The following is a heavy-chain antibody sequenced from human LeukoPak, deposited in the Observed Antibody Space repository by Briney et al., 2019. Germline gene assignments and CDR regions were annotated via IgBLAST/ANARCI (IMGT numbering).Heavy chain of an antibody. D-gene: IGHD6-6*01. CDR1: GGSISTYY. CDR2: INHSENT. CDR3: ARAMSIAARLQTIFDY. Sequence: SETLSLTCTLSGGSISTYYWSWVRQPPGKGLEWIGEINHSENTNYNPSLKRRVTILIDTSKNQFSLKLSSVTAADTAVYYCARAMSIAARLQTIFDYWGQGTLVTVSS. J-gene: IGHJ4*02. V-gene: IGHV4-34*01.